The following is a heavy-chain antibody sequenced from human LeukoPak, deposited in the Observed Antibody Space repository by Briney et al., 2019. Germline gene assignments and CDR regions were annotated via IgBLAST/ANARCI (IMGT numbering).Heavy chain of an antibody. Sequence: HPGGSLRLSCAASGFTFSSYGMHWVRQAPGKGLEWVAVIWYDGSNKYYADSVKGRFTISRDNSKNTLYLQMNSLRAEDTAVYYCARVHHEGGWLQFSLDYWGQGTLVTVSS. CDR3: ARVHHEGGWLQFSLDY. V-gene: IGHV3-33*01. J-gene: IGHJ4*02. CDR2: IWYDGSNK. CDR1: GFTFSSYG. D-gene: IGHD5-24*01.